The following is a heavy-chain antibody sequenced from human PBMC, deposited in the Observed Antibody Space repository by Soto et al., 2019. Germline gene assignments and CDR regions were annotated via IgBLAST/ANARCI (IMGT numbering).Heavy chain of an antibody. Sequence: AGGSVRLSSAAAGFTCSRLGMHWERQAPGKGLEWVALISHDGNIKSYADSVRGRFTISRDNSRTTLLLQMNSVGAEDTAIYFCAKTIVPAAVRPIDYWGRGTLVTVSS. V-gene: IGHV3-30*18. CDR2: ISHDGNIK. CDR1: GFTCSRLG. D-gene: IGHD2-2*01. J-gene: IGHJ4*02. CDR3: AKTIVPAAVRPIDY.